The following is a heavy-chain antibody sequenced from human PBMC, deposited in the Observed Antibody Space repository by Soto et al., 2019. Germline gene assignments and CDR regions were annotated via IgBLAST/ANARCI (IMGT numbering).Heavy chain of an antibody. CDR3: ASTYYYDSSGYYFLSGFVY. CDR1: GYTFTSYG. V-gene: IGHV1-18*01. Sequence: GASVKVSCKASGYTFTSYGISWVRQAPGQGLEWMGWISAYNGNTNYAQKLQGRVTMTTDTSTSTAYMELRSLRSDDTAVYYCASTYYYDSSGYYFLSGFVYWGQGTLVTVSS. J-gene: IGHJ4*02. CDR2: ISAYNGNT. D-gene: IGHD3-22*01.